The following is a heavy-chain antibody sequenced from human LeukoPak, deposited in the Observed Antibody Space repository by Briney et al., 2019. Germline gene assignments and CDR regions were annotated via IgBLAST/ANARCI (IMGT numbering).Heavy chain of an antibody. Sequence: SETLSLTCGVSGGSVINTNWWTWVRQPPGKGLEWIGEVHLDGRTNYNPSLESRLTMSVDVSENQVSLKLTSVTAADTAVYYCARGEYSGYFDYWGQGTLVTVSS. CDR1: GGSVINTNW. CDR2: VHLDGRT. D-gene: IGHD5-12*01. J-gene: IGHJ4*02. V-gene: IGHV4-4*02. CDR3: ARGEYSGYFDY.